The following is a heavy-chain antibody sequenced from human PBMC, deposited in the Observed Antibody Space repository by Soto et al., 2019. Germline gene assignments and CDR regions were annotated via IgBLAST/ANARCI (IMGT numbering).Heavy chain of an antibody. CDR1: GGPFSSYT. V-gene: IGHV1-69*02. D-gene: IGHD2-2*01. Sequence: QVQLVQSGAEVKKPGSSVKVSCKASGGPFSSYTISWVRQAPGQGLEWMGRIIPILGIANYAQKFQGRVTITADKSTSTAYMELSSLRSEDTAVYYCAISGGIVVVPAARSGWFDPWGQGTLVTVSS. CDR3: AISGGIVVVPAARSGWFDP. J-gene: IGHJ5*02. CDR2: IIPILGIA.